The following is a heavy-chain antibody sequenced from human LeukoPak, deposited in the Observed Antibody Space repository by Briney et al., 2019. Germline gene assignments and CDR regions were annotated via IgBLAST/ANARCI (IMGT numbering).Heavy chain of an antibody. J-gene: IGHJ4*02. CDR3: ARDRVGIAARHFDY. Sequence: ASVKVSCKASGYTFTGYYMHWVRQAPGQGLEWMGWINPNSGGTNYAQKFQGRVTVTRDTSISTAYMELSRLRSDDTAVYYCARDRVGIAARHFDYWGQGTLVTVSS. D-gene: IGHD6-6*01. CDR2: INPNSGGT. CDR1: GYTFTGYY. V-gene: IGHV1-2*02.